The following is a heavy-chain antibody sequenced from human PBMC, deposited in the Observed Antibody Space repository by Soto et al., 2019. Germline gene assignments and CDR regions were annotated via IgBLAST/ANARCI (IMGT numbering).Heavy chain of an antibody. CDR3: ARGVGYVENWIDS. D-gene: IGHD5-12*01. CDR2: INPNSGGT. J-gene: IGHJ5*01. CDR1: GYTFTGYY. V-gene: IGHV1-2*04. Sequence: GVSVKVSCKASGYTFTGYYMHWVRQAPGQGLEWMGWINPNSGGTNYAQKSQGWVTMTRDTSISTAYMELSRLRSDDTAVYYCARGVGYVENWIDSWGQGTLVNVS.